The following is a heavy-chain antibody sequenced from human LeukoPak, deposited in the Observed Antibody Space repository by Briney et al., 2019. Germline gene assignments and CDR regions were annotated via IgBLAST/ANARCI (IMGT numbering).Heavy chain of an antibody. CDR3: ANDYRSGSFHDF. D-gene: IGHD3-10*01. V-gene: IGHV3-23*01. J-gene: IGHJ4*02. Sequence: GASLKLSCAASGFVFSSYAMRWVRQPPGKGLEWFSVISRRDDYTYYADYVKGRFTISRDNSKNTLYLQMNTLRAEDTAVYYCANDYRSGSFHDFWGQGTLVTVSS. CDR1: GFVFSSYA. CDR2: ISRRDDYT.